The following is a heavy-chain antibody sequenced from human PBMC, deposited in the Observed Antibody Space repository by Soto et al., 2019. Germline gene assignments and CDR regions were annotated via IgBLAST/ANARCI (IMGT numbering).Heavy chain of an antibody. D-gene: IGHD5-12*01. CDR2: IYYSGST. J-gene: IGHJ4*02. CDR3: ARHPTSPWLQFEGFLDY. V-gene: IGHV4-39*01. CDR1: GGSISSSSYY. Sequence: SETLSLTCTVSGGSISSSSYYWGWIRQPPGKGLEWIGSIYYSGSTYYNPSLKSRVTISVDTSKNQFSLKLSSVTAADTAVYYCARHPTSPWLQFEGFLDYWGQGTLVTVSS.